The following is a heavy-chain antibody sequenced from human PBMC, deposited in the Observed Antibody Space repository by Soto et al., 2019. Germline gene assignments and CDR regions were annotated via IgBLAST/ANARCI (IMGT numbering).Heavy chain of an antibody. CDR2: IYYSGST. D-gene: IGHD3-9*01. CDR3: ARHAETSVGLNPTGYYDY. CDR1: GGSISSYY. V-gene: IGHV4-59*08. Sequence: QVQLQESGPGLVKPSETLSLTCTVSGGSISSYYWSWIRQPPGKGLEWIGYIYYSGSTNYNPSLKSRVTISVDTSKNQFSLKLSSVTAADTAVYYCARHAETSVGLNPTGYYDYWGQGTLVTVSS. J-gene: IGHJ4*02.